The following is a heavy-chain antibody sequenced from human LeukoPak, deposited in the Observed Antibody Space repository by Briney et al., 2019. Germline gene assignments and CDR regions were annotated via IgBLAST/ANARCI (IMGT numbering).Heavy chain of an antibody. CDR2: NNSDESIT. Sequence: AGSLRLSCAASGFTFRSYWIHWVRQAPRKGLVWVSRNNSDESITNNAYSVKGRFTISRDNANNTVYLQVNSLRGEDTAVYYCARSRAGEIGDCSVIRCDTFEHWGQGTLVTVSS. CDR3: ARSRAGEIGDCSVIRCDTFEH. J-gene: IGHJ4*02. D-gene: IGHD2-15*01. V-gene: IGHV3-74*01. CDR1: GFTFRSYW.